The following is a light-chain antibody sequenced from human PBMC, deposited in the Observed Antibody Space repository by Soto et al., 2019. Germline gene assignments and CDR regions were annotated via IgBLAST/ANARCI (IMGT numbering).Light chain of an antibody. J-gene: IGKJ1*01. V-gene: IGKV3-15*01. CDR2: GAS. CDR1: QSVDNY. Sequence: ELVLTQSPVALSLSSGERATLSCRASQSVDNYLAWYQQRPGQAPRLLIYGASTRATGIPARFSGSASGTEFTLTISSLQPDDFATYYCQHYNSYSEAFGQGTKVDIK. CDR3: QHYNSYSEA.